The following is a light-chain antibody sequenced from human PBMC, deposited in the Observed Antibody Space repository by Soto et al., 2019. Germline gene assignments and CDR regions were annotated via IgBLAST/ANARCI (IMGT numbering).Light chain of an antibody. Sequence: QSALTQPASVSGSPGQSITISCTGTSRDVCGYNYVSWYQQHPGKAPKFMIYDVSNRPSGVSNRFSGSKSGNTASLTISGLQAEDEADYYCCSYTTSNTRQIVFGTGTKVTVL. V-gene: IGLV2-14*01. CDR2: DVS. J-gene: IGLJ1*01. CDR1: SRDVCGYNY. CDR3: CSYTTSNTRQIV.